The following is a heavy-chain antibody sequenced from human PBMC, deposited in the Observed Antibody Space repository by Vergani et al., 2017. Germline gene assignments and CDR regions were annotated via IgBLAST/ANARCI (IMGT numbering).Heavy chain of an antibody. J-gene: IGHJ2*01. D-gene: IGHD3-16*01. CDR3: ASGKYYSDSTSHFRGRYFDV. Sequence: QMQLQESGPGLVKASETLSLTCTVSGDSIISRSYYWGWIRQPPGKGLEWIGSIYNSGNGDSSSSLKSRVTISADTSKNQFSLRLTSVTAADTAVYYCASGKYYSDSTSHFRGRYFDVGGRGTLVTGPS. CDR2: IYNSGNG. CDR1: GDSIISRSYY. V-gene: IGHV4-39*01.